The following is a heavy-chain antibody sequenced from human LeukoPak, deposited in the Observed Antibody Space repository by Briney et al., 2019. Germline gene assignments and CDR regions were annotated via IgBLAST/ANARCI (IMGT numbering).Heavy chain of an antibody. CDR3: ARVVPAAISSRHFDY. J-gene: IGHJ4*02. CDR2: INPNSGDT. V-gene: IGHV1-2*02. CDR1: GYTFTGYY. Sequence: ASVKVSCKASGYTFTGYYMHWVRQAPGQGLEWMGWINPNSGDTNYAQKFQGRVTMTRDTSISTAYMELSRLRSDDTAVYYCARVVPAAISSRHFDYWGQGTLVTVSS. D-gene: IGHD2-2*01.